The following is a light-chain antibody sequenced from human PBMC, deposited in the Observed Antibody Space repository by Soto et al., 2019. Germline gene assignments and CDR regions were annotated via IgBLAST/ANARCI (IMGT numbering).Light chain of an antibody. CDR3: QQYSYYAT. V-gene: IGKV1-5*03. CDR2: KAS. Sequence: DIQMTQSPSTLSASVGDRVTITCRASQSISTWLAWYQQKPGKAPKLLIYKASTLQSGVPSRFSGSGSGTEFTLTISSLQPDDSATYYCQQYSYYATFGQGTKVEIK. CDR1: QSISTW. J-gene: IGKJ1*01.